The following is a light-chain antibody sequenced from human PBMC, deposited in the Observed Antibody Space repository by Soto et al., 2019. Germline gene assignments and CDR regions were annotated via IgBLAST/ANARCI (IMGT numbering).Light chain of an antibody. J-gene: IGKJ1*01. Sequence: EIVMTQSPATLSVSPGERATLSCRASQSVSSNLAWYQQKPGQAPRLLIYGASTRATDVPARFSGSGSGTEFTLTISSLQSEDFAVYYCQQYNKWPRGTFGQGTKVDI. CDR1: QSVSSN. CDR3: QQYNKWPRGT. V-gene: IGKV3-15*01. CDR2: GAS.